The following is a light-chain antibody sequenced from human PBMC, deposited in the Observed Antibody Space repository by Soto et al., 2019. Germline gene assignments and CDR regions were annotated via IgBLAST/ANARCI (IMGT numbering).Light chain of an antibody. Sequence: EIVMTQSPGTLSLSPGETATLSCRASQTIGRNYLAWYQQKPGQAPRLIIYGISTRAADIPARFSGSGSGTDFTLTISSLQSEDFAVYYCQQHSKWPITFGQGTRLEIK. J-gene: IGKJ5*01. CDR1: QTIGRN. CDR3: QQHSKWPIT. CDR2: GIS. V-gene: IGKV3-15*01.